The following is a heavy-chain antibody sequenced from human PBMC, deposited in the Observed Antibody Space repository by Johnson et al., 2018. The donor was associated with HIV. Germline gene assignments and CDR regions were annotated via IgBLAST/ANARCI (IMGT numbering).Heavy chain of an antibody. V-gene: IGHV3-30*03. CDR2: ISYYGSNK. CDR1: GYTFSSYG. Sequence: QVQLVESGGGVVQPGRSLRLSCAASGYTFSSYGMHWVRQAPGKGLEWVAVISYYGSNKYYADSVKGRFTISRDNSKNTLYLQMNSLKTEDTAVYYCTTVLRPKPLDAFDIWGQGTMVTVSS. J-gene: IGHJ3*02. CDR3: TTVLRPKPLDAFDI.